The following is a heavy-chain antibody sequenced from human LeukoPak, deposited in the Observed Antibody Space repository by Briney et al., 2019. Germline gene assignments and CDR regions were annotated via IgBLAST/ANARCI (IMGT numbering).Heavy chain of an antibody. D-gene: IGHD6-13*01. Sequence: PGGSLRLSCAASGFSFSNAWMDWVRQAPGKGLEWVSTITGTGASTYYADSVKGRFTISRDSSKNTLYLQMDSLRAEDTALYYCAKYMGYSSSWIEYWGQGTLVTVSS. J-gene: IGHJ4*02. V-gene: IGHV3-23*01. CDR1: GFSFSNAW. CDR2: ITGTGAST. CDR3: AKYMGYSSSWIEY.